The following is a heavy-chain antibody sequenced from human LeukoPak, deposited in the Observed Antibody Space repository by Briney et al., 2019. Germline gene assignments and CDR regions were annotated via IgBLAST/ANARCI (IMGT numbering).Heavy chain of an antibody. CDR1: GFVFSDYY. V-gene: IGHV3-21*01. D-gene: IGHD2-15*01. CDR3: VRETVVVVAANDYYVMDV. CDR2: ITRINNYI. Sequence: PGGSLRLSCAASGFVFSDYYVTWVRKAPGKGLEWVSSITRINNYIYYADSVKGRFTISRENVKNTLFLQMNGLRAEDTAVYYCVRETVVVVAANDYYVMDVWGQGTTVTVSS. J-gene: IGHJ6*02.